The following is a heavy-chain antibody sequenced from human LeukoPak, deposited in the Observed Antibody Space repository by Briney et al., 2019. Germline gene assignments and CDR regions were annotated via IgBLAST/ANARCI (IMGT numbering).Heavy chain of an antibody. V-gene: IGHV3-30*03. Sequence: PGGSLRLSCAASGFTFSSYGMHWVRQAPGKGLEWVAVISYDGSNKYYADSVKGRFTISRDNSKNTLYLQMNSLRAEDTAVYYCARGWFSSGWYGSQYDYWGQGTLVTVSS. CDR2: ISYDGSNK. J-gene: IGHJ4*02. CDR3: ARGWFSSGWYGSQYDY. CDR1: GFTFSSYG. D-gene: IGHD6-19*01.